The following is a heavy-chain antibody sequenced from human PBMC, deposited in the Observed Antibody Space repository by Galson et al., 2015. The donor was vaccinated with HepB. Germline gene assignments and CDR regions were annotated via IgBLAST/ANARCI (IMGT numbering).Heavy chain of an antibody. J-gene: IGHJ4*02. D-gene: IGHD4-17*01. V-gene: IGHV3-9*01. Sequence: SLRLSCAASGFTFDDYAMHWVRQAPGKGLEWVSGISWNSGSIGYADSVKGRFTISRDNAKNSLYLQMNSLRAEDTALYYCAKSRTEYGDYVADFDYWGQGTLVTVSS. CDR2: ISWNSGSI. CDR1: GFTFDDYA. CDR3: AKSRTEYGDYVADFDY.